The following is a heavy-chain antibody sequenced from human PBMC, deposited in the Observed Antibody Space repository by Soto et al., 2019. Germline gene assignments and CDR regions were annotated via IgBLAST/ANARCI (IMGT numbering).Heavy chain of an antibody. CDR3: ARDRTPRDYDFWSGYPPGWFDP. Sequence: ASVKVSCKASGDTFTSYAMHWVRQAPGQRLEWMGWINAGNGNTKYSQKFQGRVTITRDTSASTAYMELSSLRSEDTAVYYCARDRTPRDYDFWSGYPPGWFDPWGQGTLVTVSS. CDR1: GDTFTSYA. D-gene: IGHD3-3*01. V-gene: IGHV1-3*01. CDR2: INAGNGNT. J-gene: IGHJ5*02.